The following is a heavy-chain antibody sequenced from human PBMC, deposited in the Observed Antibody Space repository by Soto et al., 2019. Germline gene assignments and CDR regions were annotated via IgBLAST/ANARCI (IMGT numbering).Heavy chain of an antibody. D-gene: IGHD3-10*01. CDR1: GFTFSNYV. Sequence: PXESLSLACAASGFTFSNYVRSWVRQAPGKGLDWVANIKHDVSEKYYVDSVKGRFTISRDNAKNALYLQMNSLRAEDTAVYYCATSFSWGSGSYSYYWGQGSLVTVSS. CDR3: ATSFSWGSGSYSYY. J-gene: IGHJ4*02. CDR2: IKHDVSEK. V-gene: IGHV3-7*01.